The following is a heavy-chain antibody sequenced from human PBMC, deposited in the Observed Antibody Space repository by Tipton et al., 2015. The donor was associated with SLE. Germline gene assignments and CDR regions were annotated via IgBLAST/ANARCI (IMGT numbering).Heavy chain of an antibody. J-gene: IGHJ6*03. CDR1: GDSISSGGYY. CDR2: IYYSGNS. V-gene: IGHV4-31*03. CDR3: ARAGAGYYYYSYMDV. Sequence: TLSLTCTVSGDSISSGGYYWTWIRQRPGEGLEWIGYIYYSGNSYYNPSLKSRVTMSLDTSENRFSLKLSSVTAADTAVYYCARAGAGYYYYSYMDVWGKGTTLTVSS.